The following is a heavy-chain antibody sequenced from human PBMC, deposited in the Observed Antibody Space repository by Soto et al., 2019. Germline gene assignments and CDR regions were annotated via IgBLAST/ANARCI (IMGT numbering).Heavy chain of an antibody. V-gene: IGHV4-59*01. D-gene: IGHD2-2*01. CDR3: ARGRGGWFINQLLNAFDI. J-gene: IGHJ3*02. CDR1: GGSISSYY. CDR2: IYYSGST. Sequence: QVQLQESGPGLVKPSETLSLTCTVSGGSISSYYWSWIRQPPGKGLEWIVYIYYSGSTNYTPSLKSRVTLSVDTSKNQFSLKLGSVTAADTAVYYCARGRGGWFINQLLNAFDIWGQGTMVTVSS.